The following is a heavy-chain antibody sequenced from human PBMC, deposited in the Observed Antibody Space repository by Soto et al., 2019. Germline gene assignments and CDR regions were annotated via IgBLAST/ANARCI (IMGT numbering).Heavy chain of an antibody. Sequence: LSVTWTVSVGSLSRGGYYLSWIRQHPGKGLEWIGYIYYSGSTYYNPSLKSRVTISVDTSKNQFSLKLSSVTAADTAVYYCARSGGSAPWDYWGQGTLVTGSS. J-gene: IGHJ4*02. V-gene: IGHV4-31*02. CDR1: VGSLSRGGYY. CDR2: IYYSGST. D-gene: IGHD2-8*02. CDR3: ARSGGSAPWDY.